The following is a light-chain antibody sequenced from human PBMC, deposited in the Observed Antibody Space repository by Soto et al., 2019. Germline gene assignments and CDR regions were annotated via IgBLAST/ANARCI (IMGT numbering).Light chain of an antibody. CDR1: QSVSSIY. CDR2: GAS. V-gene: IGKV3-20*01. Sequence: EIVLTQSTGTLSLSPGERATLSCRASQSVSSIYLAWYQQKPGQAPRLVIYGASNRATGVPDRFSGSGSGTVFSLTISRLEPEDFAVYYCQQYGNSPSFCQGTKLEI. J-gene: IGKJ2*01. CDR3: QQYGNSPS.